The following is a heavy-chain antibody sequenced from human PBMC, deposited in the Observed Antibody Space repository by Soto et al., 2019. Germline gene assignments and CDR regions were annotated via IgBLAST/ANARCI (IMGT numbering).Heavy chain of an antibody. D-gene: IGHD6-13*01. Sequence: QVQLVQSGAEVKKPGASVKVSCKASGYTFTSYYMHWVRQAPGQGLEWMGIINPSGGSTSYAQKLQGRVTRTKDTATSTVYMERSSLRSEDTAVYYCARAKGRGSSWYGYYYMDVWGKGTTVTVSS. J-gene: IGHJ6*03. CDR3: ARAKGRGSSWYGYYYMDV. V-gene: IGHV1-46*03. CDR1: GYTFTSYY. CDR2: INPSGGST.